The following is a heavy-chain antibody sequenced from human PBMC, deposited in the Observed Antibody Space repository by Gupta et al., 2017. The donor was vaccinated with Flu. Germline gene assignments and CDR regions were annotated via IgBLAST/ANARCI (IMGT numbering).Heavy chain of an antibody. D-gene: IGHD2-21*02. CDR1: HY. CDR2: SRNKAHSYTK. V-gene: IGHV3-72*01. J-gene: IGHJ4*02. Sequence: HYIDWVRQAPGKGLEWVGRSRNKAHSYTKEYAASVKGRFTISRDDSKNALYLQMNRLRTEDTAVYYCASLEPAYCGGDCGVWGQGTLVTVSS. CDR3: ASLEPAYCGGDCGV.